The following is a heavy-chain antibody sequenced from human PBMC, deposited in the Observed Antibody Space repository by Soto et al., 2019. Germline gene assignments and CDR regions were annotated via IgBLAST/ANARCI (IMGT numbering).Heavy chain of an antibody. Sequence: PSEALSLTCSIYSGSFSGYYWSWIRQPPGKGLEWIGEISQSGNTNYSPSLQSRVTISVDTSKNQFSLHLSSVTAADTAVYYCARHAAYDSVWGKSDGSDYWGQGTLVTVSS. CDR3: ARHAAYDSVWGKSDGSDY. CDR2: ISQSGNT. V-gene: IGHV4-34*01. D-gene: IGHD3-16*01. CDR1: SGSFSGYY. J-gene: IGHJ4*02.